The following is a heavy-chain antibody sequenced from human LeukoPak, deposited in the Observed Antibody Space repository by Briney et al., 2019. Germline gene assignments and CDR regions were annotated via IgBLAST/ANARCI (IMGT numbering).Heavy chain of an antibody. J-gene: IGHJ4*02. CDR3: ARGSYYYDSSPQPNLDY. V-gene: IGHV3-30-3*01. D-gene: IGHD3-22*01. CDR2: ISHDGSNK. Sequence: PGGSLRLSCAASGFTFSSYGMHWVRQAPGKGLEWVAVISHDGSNKYYADSVKGRFTISRDNSKNTLYLQMNSLRAEDTAVYYCARGSYYYDSSPQPNLDYWGQGTLVTVSS. CDR1: GFTFSSYG.